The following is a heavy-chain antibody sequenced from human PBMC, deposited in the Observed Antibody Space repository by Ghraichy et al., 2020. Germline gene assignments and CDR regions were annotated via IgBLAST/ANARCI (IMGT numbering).Heavy chain of an antibody. CDR3: AKGRGIVVVPAAPLDY. J-gene: IGHJ4*02. Sequence: GGSLRLSCAASGFTFDDYAMHWVRQAPGKGLEWVSGISWNSGSIGYADSVKGRFTISRDNAKNSLYLQMNSLRAEDTALYYCAKGRGIVVVPAAPLDYWGQGTLVTVSS. D-gene: IGHD2-2*01. V-gene: IGHV3-9*01. CDR2: ISWNSGSI. CDR1: GFTFDDYA.